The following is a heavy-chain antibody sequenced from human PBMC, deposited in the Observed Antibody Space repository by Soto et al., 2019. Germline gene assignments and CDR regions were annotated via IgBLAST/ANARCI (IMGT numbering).Heavy chain of an antibody. J-gene: IGHJ4*02. Sequence: PGGSLRLSCAASGFIFSNYAMGWVRQAPGKGLEWVSTISNSGAGTYYADSVKGRFTISRDNSKNTLYLQMNSLRAEDTAVYYCAIDSAFRGPHFDYWGPGTLVTVSS. CDR3: AIDSAFRGPHFDY. D-gene: IGHD2-2*01. CDR1: GFIFSNYA. V-gene: IGHV3-23*01. CDR2: ISNSGAGT.